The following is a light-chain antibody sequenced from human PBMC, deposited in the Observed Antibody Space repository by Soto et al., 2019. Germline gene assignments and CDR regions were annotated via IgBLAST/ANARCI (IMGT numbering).Light chain of an antibody. CDR1: LGIRND. V-gene: IGKV1-6*01. J-gene: IGKJ4*01. CDR2: AAS. CDR3: LQDNNYPLT. Sequence: AIQMTQSPSSLSASVGDRVTITCRASLGIRNDLDWYQQKPGKAPKLLIYAASTLQRGVPSRFSGSGSGTDFTLTISSLQPEDFATYYCLQDNNYPLTFGGGTEVEV.